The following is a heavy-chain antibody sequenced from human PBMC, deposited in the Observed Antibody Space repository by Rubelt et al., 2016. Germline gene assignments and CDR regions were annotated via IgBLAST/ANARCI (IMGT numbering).Heavy chain of an antibody. CDR2: INPNSGGR. CDR1: GYTFTGYY. V-gene: IGHV1-2*02. CDR3: ARLSGYHFQH. Sequence: QVQLVQSGAEVKKPGASVKVSCKASGYTFTGYYMHWVRQAPGQGLEWMGWINPNSGGRNYAQKVQGRVTMTRDTSISTAYMELSRLRADDTAGYYCARLSGYHFQHWGQGTLVTVSS. J-gene: IGHJ1*01. D-gene: IGHD3-22*01.